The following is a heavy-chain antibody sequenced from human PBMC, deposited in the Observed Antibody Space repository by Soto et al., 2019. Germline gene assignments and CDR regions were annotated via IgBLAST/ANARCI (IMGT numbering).Heavy chain of an antibody. D-gene: IGHD3-10*01. CDR1: GFTFSSYS. V-gene: IGHV3-21*01. CDR2: ISSSSSYI. CDR3: ARDFLQPITMVRGVIIGGDY. Sequence: GGSLRLSCAASGFTFSSYSMNWVRQAPGKGLEWVSSISSSSSYIYYADSVKGRFTISRDNAKNSLYLQMNSLRAEDTAVYYCARDFLQPITMVRGVIIGGDYWGQGTLVTVSS. J-gene: IGHJ4*02.